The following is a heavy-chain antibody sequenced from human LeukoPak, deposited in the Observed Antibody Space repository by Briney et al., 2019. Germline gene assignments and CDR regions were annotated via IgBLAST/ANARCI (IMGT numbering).Heavy chain of an antibody. CDR3: AKDPIVFNSGDYYLGAFNI. CDR2: IYARGWKT. CDR1: GFTFSRCA. Sequence: GGSLSLSCPSCGFTFSRCALSGVRQAAGKGLAWVSPIYARGWKTWYVGSLKGRLTMSRDNSKNTLYLQMNSLRAEETAVYYCAKDPIVFNSGDYYLGAFNIWGQGTMVTVPS. V-gene: IGHV3-23*01. J-gene: IGHJ3*02. D-gene: IGHD2-21*02.